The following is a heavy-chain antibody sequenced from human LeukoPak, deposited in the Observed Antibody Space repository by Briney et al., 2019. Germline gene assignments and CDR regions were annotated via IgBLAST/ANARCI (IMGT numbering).Heavy chain of an antibody. CDR2: IYYSGST. CDR3: ARGGTTDAFDI. Sequence: SETLSLTCTVSGGSISSGGYYWSWIRQPPGKGLEWIGYIYYSGSTNYNPSLKSRVTISVDTSKNQFSLKLSSVTAADTAVYYCARGGTTDAFDIWGQGTMVTVSS. J-gene: IGHJ3*02. D-gene: IGHD2-2*01. V-gene: IGHV4-61*08. CDR1: GGSISSGGYY.